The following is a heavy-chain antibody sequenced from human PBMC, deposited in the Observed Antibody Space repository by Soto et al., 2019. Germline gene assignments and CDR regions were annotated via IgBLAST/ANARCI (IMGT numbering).Heavy chain of an antibody. CDR1: GSSISSSGYY. V-gene: IGHV4-39*01. CDR3: ARLPSRHWGDY. D-gene: IGHD3-16*01. J-gene: IGHJ4*02. Sequence: SETLSLTCTVSGSSISSSGYYWGWIRQPPGRGLEWIGSLYYNVGTYYNPSLKSRVTISADTSANQFSLMVNSVTAADTAIYYCARLPSRHWGDYWGQGTLVTVSS. CDR2: LYYNVGT.